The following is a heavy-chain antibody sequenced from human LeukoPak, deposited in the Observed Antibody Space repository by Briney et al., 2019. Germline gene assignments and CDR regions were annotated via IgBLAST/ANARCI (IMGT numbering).Heavy chain of an antibody. V-gene: IGHV4-39*01. Sequence: PSETLSVTCTVSGGSISSSNYYWGWIRQPPGKGLEYIGSVYYTGSIHYNPSLTSRVTISADTSKNQFSLKLSSVTAADTAVYYCARLSYGELDYWGQGTPVTVSS. CDR2: VYYTGSI. D-gene: IGHD3-10*01. CDR1: GGSISSSNYY. J-gene: IGHJ4*02. CDR3: ARLSYGELDY.